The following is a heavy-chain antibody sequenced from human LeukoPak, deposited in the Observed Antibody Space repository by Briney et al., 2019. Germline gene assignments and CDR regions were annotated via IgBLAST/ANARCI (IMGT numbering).Heavy chain of an antibody. CDR3: AKGRRKAYDSSGYYF. CDR2: ISGSGGST. Sequence: GGSLRLSCAASGFTFSSYGMSWVRQAPGKGLEWVSAISGSGGSTHYADSVKGRFTISRDNSKNTLYLQMNSLRAEDTAVYYCAKGRRKAYDSSGYYFWGQGTLVTVSS. V-gene: IGHV3-23*01. J-gene: IGHJ4*02. CDR1: GFTFSSYG. D-gene: IGHD3-22*01.